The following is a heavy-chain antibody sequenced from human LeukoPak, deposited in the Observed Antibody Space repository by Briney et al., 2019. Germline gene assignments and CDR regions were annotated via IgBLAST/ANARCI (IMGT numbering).Heavy chain of an antibody. V-gene: IGHV4-61*08. Sequence: PSETLSLTCTVSGGSVSSGGYYWSWIRQPPGKGLEYIGYISYSGSTKYNPSPKSRVTISVDTSKNQFSLKLSSVTAADTAVYYCARSRIAAADFDYWGQGTLVTVSS. D-gene: IGHD6-13*01. J-gene: IGHJ4*02. CDR3: ARSRIAAADFDY. CDR2: ISYSGST. CDR1: GGSVSSGGYY.